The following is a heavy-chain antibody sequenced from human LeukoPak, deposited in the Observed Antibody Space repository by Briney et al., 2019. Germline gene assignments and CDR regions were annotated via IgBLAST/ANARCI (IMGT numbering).Heavy chain of an antibody. Sequence: PGGSLRLSCAASGVTFSSYSMNWVRQAPGKGLEWVSSISSSSSYIYYADSVKGRFTISRDNSKNTLYLQMNSLRAEDTAVYYCARGAGRLGESVDYWGQGTLVTVSS. CDR1: GVTFSSYS. CDR3: ARGAGRLGESVDY. J-gene: IGHJ4*02. CDR2: ISSSSSYI. V-gene: IGHV3-21*01. D-gene: IGHD3-16*01.